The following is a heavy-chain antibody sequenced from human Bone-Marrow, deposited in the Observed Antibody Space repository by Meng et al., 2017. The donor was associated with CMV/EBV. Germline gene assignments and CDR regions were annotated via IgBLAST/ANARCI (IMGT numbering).Heavy chain of an antibody. J-gene: IGHJ4*02. Sequence: SETLSLTCTVSGGSISGYYWSWIRQPPGKGLEWIGYIYYSGSTNYNPSLKSRVTISVDTSKNQFSLKLSSVTAADTAVYYCARDHQDCSSTSCYSGFAYWGQGPRVTCSS. CDR3: ARDHQDCSSTSCYSGFAY. D-gene: IGHD2-2*02. CDR1: GGSISGYY. CDR2: IYYSGST. V-gene: IGHV4-59*01.